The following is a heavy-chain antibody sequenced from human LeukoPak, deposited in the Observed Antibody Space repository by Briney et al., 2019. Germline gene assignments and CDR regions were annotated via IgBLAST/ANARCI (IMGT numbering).Heavy chain of an antibody. CDR2: INYSGRT. V-gene: IGHV4-39*01. CDR3: ARRRKDLNWFDP. J-gene: IGHJ5*02. CDR1: GDSISNSDYY. Sequence: SETLSLACTVSGDSISNSDYYWGWIRQPPGKGLEWIALINYSGRTFYNPSLRSRVTISVDMSKNQFSLNLNSVTAADTAVYYCARRRKDLNWFDPWGQGTLVTVSS.